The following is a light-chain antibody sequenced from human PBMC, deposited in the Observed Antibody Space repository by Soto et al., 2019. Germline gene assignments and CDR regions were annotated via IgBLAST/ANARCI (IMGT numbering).Light chain of an antibody. CDR1: SSNIGSNT. J-gene: IGLJ2*01. V-gene: IGLV1-44*01. CDR3: AAWDDSLNGVV. Sequence: QSALTQPPSASGTPGQRVTISCSGSSSNIGSNTVNWYQQLPGTAPKLLIYSNNQRPSGVPDRCSGSKSGTSASLAISGLQSEDEADDYCAAWDDSLNGVVFGGGTKLTVL. CDR2: SNN.